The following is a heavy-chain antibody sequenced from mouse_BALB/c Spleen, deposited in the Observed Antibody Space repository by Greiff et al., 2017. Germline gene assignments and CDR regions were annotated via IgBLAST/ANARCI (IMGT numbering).Heavy chain of an antibody. D-gene: IGHD2-4*01. CDR3: VRDLYDYDDY. Sequence: EVKLMESGGGLVQPKGSLKLSCAASGFTFNAYAMNWVRQAPGKGLEWVARIRSKSNNYATYYADSVKDRFTISRDDSQSMLYLQMNNLKTEDTAMYYCVRDLYDYDDYWGQGTSVTVSS. CDR1: GFTFNAYA. J-gene: IGHJ4*01. V-gene: IGHV10-1*02. CDR2: IRSKSNNYAT.